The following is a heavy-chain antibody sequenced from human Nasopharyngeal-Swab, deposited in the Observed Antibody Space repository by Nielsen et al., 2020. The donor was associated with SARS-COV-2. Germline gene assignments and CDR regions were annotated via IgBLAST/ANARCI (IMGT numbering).Heavy chain of an antibody. J-gene: IGHJ6*03. V-gene: IGHV4-34*01. CDR2: INHSGST. D-gene: IGHD2-15*01. Sequence: SETLSLTCAVYGGSFSGYYWSWIRQPPGKGLEWIGEINHSGSTNYNPSLKSRVTISVDTSKNQFSLKLSSVTAADTAVYYCAREGRYCSGGSCKDYYYYYMDVWGKGTTVTVSS. CDR3: AREGRYCSGGSCKDYYYYYMDV. CDR1: GGSFSGYY.